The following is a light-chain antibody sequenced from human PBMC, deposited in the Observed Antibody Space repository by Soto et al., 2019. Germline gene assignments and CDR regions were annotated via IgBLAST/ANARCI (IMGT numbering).Light chain of an antibody. Sequence: EIVMTQSPATLSVSPGERVTLSCRASQSVYSNLAWYQQKPGQAPRLLIHGSFTRATGIPARFSGSGSGTEFILTISSLQSEDLAVYYCQQFNQWPLTFGGGSKVEIK. CDR1: QSVYSN. J-gene: IGKJ4*01. CDR3: QQFNQWPLT. V-gene: IGKV3-15*01. CDR2: GSF.